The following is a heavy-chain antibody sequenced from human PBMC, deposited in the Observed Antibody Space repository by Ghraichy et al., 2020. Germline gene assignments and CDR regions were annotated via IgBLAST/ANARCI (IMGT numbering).Heavy chain of an antibody. CDR2: INWNCDST. CDR1: GFTFDDHG. J-gene: IGHJ4*02. CDR3: ARDSRGRNGTYEGFDQ. Sequence: GGSLRLSCAASGFTFDDHGMSWVRQAAGKWLEWVSVINWNCDSTAYADSVKGRFTISRDNANNFLYLQMNSLRDDDTALYYCARDSRGRNGTYEGFDQWGQGNLVTVSS. D-gene: IGHD1-26*01. V-gene: IGHV3-20*04.